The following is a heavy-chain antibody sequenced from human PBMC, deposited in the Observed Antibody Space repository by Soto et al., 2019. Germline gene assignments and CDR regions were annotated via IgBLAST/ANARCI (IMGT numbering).Heavy chain of an antibody. Sequence: SETLSLTCAVYGGSFSGYYWSWIRQPPGKGLEWIGEINHSGSTNYNPSLKSRVTISVDTTKNRFSLKLSSVTAADTAVYYCARGGAYYDFWSGYPMPSSDAFDIWGQGTMVTVSS. D-gene: IGHD3-3*01. CDR2: INHSGST. CDR3: ARGGAYYDFWSGYPMPSSDAFDI. V-gene: IGHV4-34*01. J-gene: IGHJ3*02. CDR1: GGSFSGYY.